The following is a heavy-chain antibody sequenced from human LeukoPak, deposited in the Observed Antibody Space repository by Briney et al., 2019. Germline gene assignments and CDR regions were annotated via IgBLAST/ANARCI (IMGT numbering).Heavy chain of an antibody. CDR1: GFTFDNYA. CDR2: ISWNSGYI. J-gene: IGHJ4*02. CDR3: AKVRGTYSSGYFFDY. Sequence: GGSLRLSCAASGFTFDNYAMHWVRQAPGKGLEWLSIISWNSGYIGYADSVKGRFTISRDSAKKSLALQMNSLRAEDTAFYYCAKVRGTYSSGYFFDYWGQGTLVTVSS. V-gene: IGHV3-9*01. D-gene: IGHD6-19*01.